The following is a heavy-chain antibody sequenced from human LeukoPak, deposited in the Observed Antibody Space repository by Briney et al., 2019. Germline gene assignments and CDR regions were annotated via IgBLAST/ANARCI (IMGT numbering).Heavy chain of an antibody. CDR2: IYTSGST. CDR1: GGSISSGSYY. Sequence: SQTLSLTCTVSGGSISSGSYYWSWIRQPAGKGREWIGRIYTSGSTNYNPSLKSRVTISVDTSKNQFSLKLSSVTAADTAVYYCARVLHPYYFDYWGQGTLVTVSS. CDR3: ARVLHPYYFDY. J-gene: IGHJ4*02. V-gene: IGHV4-61*02.